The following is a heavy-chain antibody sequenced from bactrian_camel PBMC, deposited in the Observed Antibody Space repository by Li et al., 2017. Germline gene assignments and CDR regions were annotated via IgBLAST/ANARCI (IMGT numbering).Heavy chain of an antibody. V-gene: IGHV3S53*01. D-gene: IGHD1*01. CDR3: AARSGTCVLAPREYSGATFPN. CDR2: IDRDGIR. J-gene: IGHJ4*01. CDR1: VAVGSMFY. Sequence: HVQLVESGGGSVQAGGSLRLSCEASVAVGSMFYMGWFRQVPGKEREGVAMIDRDGIRNYAAAVKGRFTISKDTAKNTLYLQTNRLKPEDSGTYYCAARSGTCVLAPREYSGATFPNWGLGTQVTVS.